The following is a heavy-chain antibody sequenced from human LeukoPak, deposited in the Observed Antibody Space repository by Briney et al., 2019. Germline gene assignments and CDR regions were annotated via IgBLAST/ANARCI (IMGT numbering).Heavy chain of an antibody. Sequence: ASVKVSCKASGYTFTGYYMHWVRQAPGQGLEWMGWINPNSGGTNYAQKFQGRVTMTRDTSISTAYMELGRLRSDDTAVYYCARVESSGYYYGREFGTFDYWGQGTLVTVSS. CDR2: INPNSGGT. CDR1: GYTFTGYY. D-gene: IGHD3-22*01. J-gene: IGHJ4*02. CDR3: ARVESSGYYYGREFGTFDY. V-gene: IGHV1-2*02.